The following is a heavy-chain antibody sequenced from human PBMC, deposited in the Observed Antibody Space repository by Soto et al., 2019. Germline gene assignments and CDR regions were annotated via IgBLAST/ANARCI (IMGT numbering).Heavy chain of an antibody. CDR1: GYTFTSYG. V-gene: IGHV1-18*01. J-gene: IGHJ3*02. Sequence: ASVKVSCKASGYTFTSYGISWVRQAPGQGLEWMGWISAYNGNTNYAQKLQGRVTMTTDTSTSTAYMELRSLRSDDTAVYYCARGCYYDSSGYDRGAFDIWGQGTMVTVSS. D-gene: IGHD3-22*01. CDR2: ISAYNGNT. CDR3: ARGCYYDSSGYDRGAFDI.